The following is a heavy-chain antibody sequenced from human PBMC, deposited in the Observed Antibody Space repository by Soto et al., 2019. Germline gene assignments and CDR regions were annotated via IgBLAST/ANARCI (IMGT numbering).Heavy chain of an antibody. J-gene: IGHJ5*02. CDR2: INGGRS. CDR3: ATQAWDL. V-gene: IGHV3-23*01. CDR1: GITFSSYD. Sequence: EVQLLESGGGLVQPGGSLRLSCEASGITFSSYDMSWVRQAPGKGLEWVSAINGGRSFYGDSVEGRFTVSRDNSKNTLYLQMNGLRVEDTAIYYCATQAWDLWGQGTLVTVSS.